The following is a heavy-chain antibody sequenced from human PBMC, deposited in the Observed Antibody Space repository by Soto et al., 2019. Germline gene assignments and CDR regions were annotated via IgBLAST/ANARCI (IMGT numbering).Heavy chain of an antibody. CDR1: GASVNSGNYY. D-gene: IGHD2-21*01. V-gene: IGHV4-31*03. CDR3: ARLRIATNNYKWSDP. CDR2: IYVTGAV. Sequence: SDTLSLTCTVSGASVNSGNYYWSWIRQVPGKGLEWIGHIYVTGAVDYNPSLRDRITISQDTSERQFSLNLGLVTAADTAVYYCARLRIATNNYKWSDPWGQGTLVTVSS. J-gene: IGHJ5*02.